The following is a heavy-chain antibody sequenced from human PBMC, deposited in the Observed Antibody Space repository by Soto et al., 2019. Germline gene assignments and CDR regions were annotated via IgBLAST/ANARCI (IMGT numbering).Heavy chain of an antibody. D-gene: IGHD1-1*01. CDR3: ARRREGPGRTLPY. CDR2: IDQDGSGK. V-gene: IGHV3-7*05. CDR1: GFTFRAYW. J-gene: IGHJ4*02. Sequence: EVHLVESGGGLVQRGGSLRLSCAASGFTFRAYWMSWVRQAPGKGLEWVASIDQDGSGKYYVDSVRGRFTISRDTAHNSLYLQPNSLRDVDTAVYFCARRREGPGRTLPYWGQGTLVTVSS.